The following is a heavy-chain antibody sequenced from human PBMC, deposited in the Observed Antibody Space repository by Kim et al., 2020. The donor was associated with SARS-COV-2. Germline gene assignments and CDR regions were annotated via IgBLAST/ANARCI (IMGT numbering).Heavy chain of an antibody. CDR2: IYPGDSDT. CDR3: ARQRRYYDYVWGSYRPPSYCDY. CDR1: GYSFTSYW. J-gene: IGHJ4*02. V-gene: IGHV5-51*01. Sequence: GESLKISCKGSGYSFTSYWIGWVRQMPGKGLEWMGIIYPGDSDTRYSPSFQGQVTISADKSISTAYLQWSSLKASDTAMYYCARQRRYYDYVWGSYRPPSYCDYWGQGTLVTVSS. D-gene: IGHD3-16*02.